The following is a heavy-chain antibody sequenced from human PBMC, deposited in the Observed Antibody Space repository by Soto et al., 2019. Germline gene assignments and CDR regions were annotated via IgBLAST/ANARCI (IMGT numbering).Heavy chain of an antibody. V-gene: IGHV4-30-4*01. CDR1: GGSISSGDYY. Sequence: SETLSLTCTVSGGSISSGDYYWSWIRQPPGKGLEWIGYIYYSGSTYYNPSLKSRVTISVDTSKNQFSLKLSSVTAADTAVYYCARAPQLEWEHLGFYYFDYWGQGTLVTVSS. CDR3: ARAPQLEWEHLGFYYFDY. D-gene: IGHD1-26*01. CDR2: IYYSGST. J-gene: IGHJ4*02.